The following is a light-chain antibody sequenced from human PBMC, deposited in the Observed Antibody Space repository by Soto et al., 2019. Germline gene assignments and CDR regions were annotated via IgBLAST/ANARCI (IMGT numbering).Light chain of an antibody. CDR2: SDN. Sequence: QSVLTQPPSVSGAPGQRVSISCTGSSTSIGAGYGVHWYHQVAGTAPKLLIHSDNQRPPGVPDRFSGSKSGTSASLAVSGLQSGDEADYYCATWDDTLNGRVFGGGTKVTV. V-gene: IGLV1-44*01. J-gene: IGLJ3*02. CDR3: ATWDDTLNGRV. CDR1: STSIGAGYG.